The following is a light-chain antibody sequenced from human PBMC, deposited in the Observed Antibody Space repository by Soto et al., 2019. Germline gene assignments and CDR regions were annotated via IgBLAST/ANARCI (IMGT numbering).Light chain of an antibody. Sequence: QSVLAQPPSVSAARGQKVTISCSGSSSNIGTYYVSWYQHVPGTAPKLLIYDNNERPSGIPDRFSGSKSGTSATLGITGLQPEDEADYHCGTWDSSLSAVVFGGGTKLTVL. CDR2: DNN. V-gene: IGLV1-51*01. J-gene: IGLJ2*01. CDR1: SSNIGTYY. CDR3: GTWDSSLSAVV.